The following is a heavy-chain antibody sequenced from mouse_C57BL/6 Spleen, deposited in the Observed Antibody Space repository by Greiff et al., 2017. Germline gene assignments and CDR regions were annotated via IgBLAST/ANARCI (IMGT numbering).Heavy chain of an antibody. CDR1: GYTFTSYW. V-gene: IGHV1-64*01. CDR2: IHPNSGST. Sequence: QVQLQQPGAELVKPGASVKLSCKASGYTFTSYWMHWVKQRPGQGLEWIGMIHPNSGSTNYNEKFKSKATLTVDKSSSTAYMQLSSLTSEDSAVYYCARDYGSSYAMDDWGQGTSVTVSS. D-gene: IGHD1-1*01. CDR3: ARDYGSSYAMDD. J-gene: IGHJ4*01.